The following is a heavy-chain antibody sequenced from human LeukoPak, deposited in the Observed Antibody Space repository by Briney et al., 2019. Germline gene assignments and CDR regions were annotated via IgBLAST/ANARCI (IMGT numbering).Heavy chain of an antibody. Sequence: ASVKVSCKASGYTFTGYYMHWVRQAPGQGLEWMGWINPNSGGTNYAQKFQGRVTMTRDTSISTAYMELSRLRSDDTAVYYCARGFLYYYDSSGLDRWGQGTLVTVSS. CDR2: INPNSGGT. V-gene: IGHV1-2*02. J-gene: IGHJ4*02. CDR1: GYTFTGYY. D-gene: IGHD3-22*01. CDR3: ARGFLYYYDSSGLDR.